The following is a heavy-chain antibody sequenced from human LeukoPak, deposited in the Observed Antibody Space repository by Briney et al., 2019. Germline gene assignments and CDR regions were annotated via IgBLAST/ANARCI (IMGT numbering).Heavy chain of an antibody. CDR1: GGSISSGSYY. D-gene: IGHD6-13*01. J-gene: IGHJ3*02. V-gene: IGHV4-39*07. Sequence: SETLSLACTVSGGSISSGSYYWSWIRQPPGKGLEWIGSIYYSGSTYYNPSLKSRVTISVDTSKNQFSLKLSSVTAADTAVYYCARVGSSWYGAFDIWGQGTMVTVSS. CDR2: IYYSGST. CDR3: ARVGSSWYGAFDI.